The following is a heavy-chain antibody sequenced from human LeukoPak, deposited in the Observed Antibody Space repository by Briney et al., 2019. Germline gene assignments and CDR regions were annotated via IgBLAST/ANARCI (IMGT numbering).Heavy chain of an antibody. CDR2: MNPNSGNT. D-gene: IGHD3-10*01. CDR1: GYTFTSYD. Sequence: ASVKVSCKASGYTFTSYDINWVRQATGQGLEWMGWMNPNSGNTGYAQKFQGRVTMTRDMSTSTVYMELSSLRSEDTAVYYCARIRAPRTPYLSGIGYWGQGTLVTVSS. V-gene: IGHV1-8*02. CDR3: ARIRAPRTPYLSGIGY. J-gene: IGHJ4*02.